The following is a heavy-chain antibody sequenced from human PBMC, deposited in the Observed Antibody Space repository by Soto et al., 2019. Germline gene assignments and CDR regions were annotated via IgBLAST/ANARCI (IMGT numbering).Heavy chain of an antibody. CDR3: AKGKPTGHIDWFDP. CDR1: GFTLQNYA. CDR2: LIGGHYGT. Sequence: GGSLRLSCTASGFTLQNYAMAWVRQAPGKGLEWVSTLIGGHYGTAYSYSVKGRFTVSRDNSKNCLYLQMNSLGVEDTAMYFCAKGKPTGHIDWFDPWGPGGLVTGSS. V-gene: IGHV3-23*01. J-gene: IGHJ5*02.